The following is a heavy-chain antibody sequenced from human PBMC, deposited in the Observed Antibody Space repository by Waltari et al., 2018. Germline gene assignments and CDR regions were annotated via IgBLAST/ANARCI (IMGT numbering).Heavy chain of an antibody. J-gene: IGHJ4*02. V-gene: IGHV1-18*01. CDR1: TYSFTNSG. CDR3: VRVSGWSGLRANYGDYTF. Sequence: QVHLVQSESVVREPGTSVKVCCKAATYSFTNSGILCLRQAPGQGLEYVGWISPSNGGTNFGQRVQGRISLTADTSTSTVYMDLKTLISDDTAVYYCVRVSGWSGLRANYGDYTFWGPGTQVTVSS. CDR2: ISPSNGGT. D-gene: IGHD4-17*01.